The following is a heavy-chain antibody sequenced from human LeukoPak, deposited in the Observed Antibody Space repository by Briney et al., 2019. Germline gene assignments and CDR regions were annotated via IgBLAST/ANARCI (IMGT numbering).Heavy chain of an antibody. CDR1: GFTFDDYG. V-gene: IGHV3-30*02. Sequence: GGSLRLSCAASGFTFDDYGMSWVRQAPGKGLEWVAFIRYDGSNKFYADSVKGRFTISRDNSKNTLYLQMNSLRAEDTAVYYCAKVGQREFVSWAWFGPWGQGTLVTVSS. CDR3: AKVGQREFVSWAWFGP. CDR2: IRYDGSNK. J-gene: IGHJ5*02. D-gene: IGHD2-2*01.